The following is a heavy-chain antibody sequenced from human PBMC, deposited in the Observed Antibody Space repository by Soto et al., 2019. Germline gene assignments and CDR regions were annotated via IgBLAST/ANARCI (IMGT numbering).Heavy chain of an antibody. CDR1: GYTFTSYD. V-gene: IGHV1-8*01. J-gene: IGHJ6*02. D-gene: IGHD2-2*01. Sequence: AASVKVSCKASGYTFTSYDINWVRQATGQGLEWMGWMNPNGGNTGYAQKFQGRVTMTRNTSISTAYMELSSLRSEDTAVYYCARGCSSTSCYGLDLYYYGMDVWGQGTTVTVSS. CDR3: ARGCSSTSCYGLDLYYYGMDV. CDR2: MNPNGGNT.